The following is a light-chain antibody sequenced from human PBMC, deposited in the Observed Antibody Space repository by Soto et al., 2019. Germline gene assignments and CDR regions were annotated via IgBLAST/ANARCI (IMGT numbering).Light chain of an antibody. V-gene: IGLV1-40*01. CDR1: SSNIGAGHV. Sequence: QSVLTQPPSVSGAPGQWVTISCTGSSSNIGAGHVVHWYQQFPGRAPSLLIYGSSNRPSGVPDRFSGSKSGTTASLAITGLQADDEADYYCQSYDNGLSASVFGGGTKLTVL. CDR2: GSS. J-gene: IGLJ2*01. CDR3: QSYDNGLSASV.